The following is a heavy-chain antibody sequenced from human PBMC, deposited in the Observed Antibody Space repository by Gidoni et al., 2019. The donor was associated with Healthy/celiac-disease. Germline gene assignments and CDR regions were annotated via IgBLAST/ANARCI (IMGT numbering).Heavy chain of an antibody. CDR1: GFTFSSYG. D-gene: IGHD3-10*01. CDR2: IWYDGSNK. J-gene: IGHJ4*02. V-gene: IGHV3-33*01. Sequence: VVQPGSSLRLSWAASGFTFSSYGMHWVRQAPGKGREWVAVIWYDGSNKYYADSVKGRFTISRDNSKNTLYLQMNSLRAEDTAVYYCAAGFGEGYFDYWGQGTLVTVSS. CDR3: AAGFGEGYFDY.